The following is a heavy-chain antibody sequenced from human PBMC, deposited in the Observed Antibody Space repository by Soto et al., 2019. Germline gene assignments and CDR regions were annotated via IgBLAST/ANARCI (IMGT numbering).Heavy chain of an antibody. V-gene: IGHV1-8*01. J-gene: IGHJ6*03. Sequence: QVQLVQSGAEVKKPGASVKVSCQASGYTFTSYDINWVRQATGQGLEWMGWMNPNSGNTGYAQKFQGRVTMTRNTSISTAYMELSSLRSEDTAVYYCARGHEDIVVVVAASYYYYMDVWGKGTTVTVSS. CDR2: MNPNSGNT. D-gene: IGHD2-15*01. CDR3: ARGHEDIVVVVAASYYYYMDV. CDR1: GYTFTSYD.